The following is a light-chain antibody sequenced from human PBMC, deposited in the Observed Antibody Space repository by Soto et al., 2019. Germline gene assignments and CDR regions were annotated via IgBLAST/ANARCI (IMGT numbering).Light chain of an antibody. Sequence: QSALTQPPSASGSPGQSVTISCTGTSNDVGGYNFVSWYQQHPGKAPKLMIYEVSKRPSGVPDRFSGSKSGNTAFLTVSGLQAEDEADYHCSSYASRNNLLFGGGTKLTVL. V-gene: IGLV2-8*01. J-gene: IGLJ2*01. CDR2: EVS. CDR1: SNDVGGYNF. CDR3: SSYASRNNLL.